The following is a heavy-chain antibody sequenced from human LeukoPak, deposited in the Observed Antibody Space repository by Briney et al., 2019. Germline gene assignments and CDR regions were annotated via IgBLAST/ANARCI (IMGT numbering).Heavy chain of an antibody. CDR1: GASINTDSYY. Sequence: SETLSLTCIVSGASINTDSYYWGWIRQPPGRGLEWVGSIYYTGSTNYNPSLKSRVAISVDKSENHISLKLTSVTAADTAVYYCAREGGPYRPLDYSGQGTLVTVAS. CDR3: AREGGPYRPLDY. J-gene: IGHJ4*02. CDR2: IYYTGST. V-gene: IGHV4-39*07.